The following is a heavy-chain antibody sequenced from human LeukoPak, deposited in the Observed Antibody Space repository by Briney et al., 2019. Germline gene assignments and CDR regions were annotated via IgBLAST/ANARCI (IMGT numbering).Heavy chain of an antibody. V-gene: IGHV1-18*01. CDR1: GYTFTSYG. CDR2: ISAYNGNT. D-gene: IGHD2-8*01. J-gene: IGHJ5*02. Sequence: ASVKVSCKAPGYTFTSYGISWVRQAPGQGLEWMGWISAYNGNTNYAQKLQGRVTMTTDTSTSTAYMELRSLRSDDTAVYYCARLYCTNGVCYTWFDPWGQGTLVTVSS. CDR3: ARLYCTNGVCYTWFDP.